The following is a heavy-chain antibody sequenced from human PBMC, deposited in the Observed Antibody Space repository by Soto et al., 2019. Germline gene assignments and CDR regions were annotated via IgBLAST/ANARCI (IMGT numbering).Heavy chain of an antibody. Sequence: ASVKVSCKASGYTFTSYYMHWVRQAPGQGLEWMGIINPSGGSTSYAQKFQGRVTMTRDTSTSTVYMELSSLRSEDTAVYYCARDQTRDKAGGYYYGMDVWGQGTTVTVSS. J-gene: IGHJ6*02. CDR3: ARDQTRDKAGGYYYGMDV. CDR1: GYTFTSYY. V-gene: IGHV1-46*01. D-gene: IGHD5-18*01. CDR2: INPSGGST.